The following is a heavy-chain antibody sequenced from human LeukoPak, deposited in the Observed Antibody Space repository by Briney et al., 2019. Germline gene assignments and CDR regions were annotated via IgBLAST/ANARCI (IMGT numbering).Heavy chain of an antibody. D-gene: IGHD6-13*01. Sequence: PGGSLRLSCAASGFTVSSNYMSWVRQAPGKGLEWVSVIYSGGSTYYADSVKGRFTISRDNSKNTLYLQMNSLRAEDTAVYYCARATIAAAGISYWYFDLWGRGTLVTVSS. V-gene: IGHV3-53*01. J-gene: IGHJ2*01. CDR1: GFTVSSNY. CDR2: IYSGGST. CDR3: ARATIAAAGISYWYFDL.